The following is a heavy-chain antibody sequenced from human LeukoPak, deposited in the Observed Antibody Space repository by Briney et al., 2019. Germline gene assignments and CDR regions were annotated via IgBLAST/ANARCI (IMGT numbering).Heavy chain of an antibody. V-gene: IGHV1-2*02. CDR3: AREVAVAGMSDSWFDP. D-gene: IGHD6-19*01. CDR2: INPNSGGT. J-gene: IGHJ5*02. CDR1: GYPFTGYY. Sequence: GASVKVSCKASGYPFTGYYMHWVRQAPGQGLEWMGWINPNSGGTNYAQKFQGRVTMTRDTSISTAYMELSRLISDDTAVYYCAREVAVAGMSDSWFDPWGQGTLVTVSS.